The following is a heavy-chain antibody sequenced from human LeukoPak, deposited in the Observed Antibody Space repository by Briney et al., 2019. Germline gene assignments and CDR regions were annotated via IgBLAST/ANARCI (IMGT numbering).Heavy chain of an antibody. CDR2: INPNSGGT. Sequence: ASVKVSCKASGYTFTGYYMHWVRQAPGQGLEWMGWINPNSGGTNYAQKFQGRVTITRNTSISTAYMELSSLRSEDTAVYYCARLGRGSFPYYYYMDVWGKGTTVTVSS. CDR3: ARLGRGSFPYYYYMDV. J-gene: IGHJ6*03. V-gene: IGHV1-2*02. D-gene: IGHD1-26*01. CDR1: GYTFTGYY.